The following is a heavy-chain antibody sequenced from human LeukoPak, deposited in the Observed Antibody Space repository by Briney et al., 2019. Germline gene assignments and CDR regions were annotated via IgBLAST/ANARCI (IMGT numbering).Heavy chain of an antibody. Sequence: PAGGSLRLSCTASGFTFGDYAMSWVRQAPGKGLEWVSAISGSGGSTYYADSVKGRFTISRDNSKDTLYLQMNSLRAEDTAVYYCAKTGSSRAFDIWGQGTMVTVSS. CDR1: GFTFGDYA. CDR2: ISGSGGST. D-gene: IGHD6-13*01. CDR3: AKTGSSRAFDI. J-gene: IGHJ3*02. V-gene: IGHV3-23*01.